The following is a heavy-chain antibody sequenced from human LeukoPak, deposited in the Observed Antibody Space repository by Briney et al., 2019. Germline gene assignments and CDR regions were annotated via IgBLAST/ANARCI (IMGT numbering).Heavy chain of an antibody. CDR3: ARVGYNSGWYRL. Sequence: GGSLRLSCAASGFIVSTNYMSWVRQAPGKGLEWVSVIYSGGSTYYADSVKGRFTISRDNSKNTLYLQMNSLRAEDTAVYYCARVGYNSGWYRLWGQGTLVTVSS. D-gene: IGHD6-19*01. V-gene: IGHV3-66*01. CDR2: IYSGGST. J-gene: IGHJ4*02. CDR1: GFIVSTNY.